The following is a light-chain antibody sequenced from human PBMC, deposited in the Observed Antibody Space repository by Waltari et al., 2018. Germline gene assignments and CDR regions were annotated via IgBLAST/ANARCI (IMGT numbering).Light chain of an antibody. V-gene: IGKV3-15*01. CDR3: QQYNNWPRT. J-gene: IGKJ1*01. Sequence: EIVMTQSPAPLSVSPGDRATPSCRASQSDSSNLVWYQQKPGQAPRLLIYCAFTRATGTLARFRGSGSGKEFTLTIRSLKSEEFAFYSGQQYNNWPRTFGEGTKVEIK. CDR2: CAF. CDR1: QSDSSN.